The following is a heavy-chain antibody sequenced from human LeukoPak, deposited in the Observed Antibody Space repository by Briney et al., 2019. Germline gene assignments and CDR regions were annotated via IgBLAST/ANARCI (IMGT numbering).Heavy chain of an antibody. CDR3: ATMYIGYCSDGVCYDTDY. CDR2: FNPEDGAT. Sequence: ASVKVSCKVSGYILTELSLHWVRQTPGKGLEWMGGFNPEDGATLYAQKFKGRVTMTEDTSSDTAYMELSSLGSEDTAVYYCATMYIGYCSDGVCYDTDYWGQGTLITVSS. D-gene: IGHD2-8*01. J-gene: IGHJ4*02. CDR1: GYILTELS. V-gene: IGHV1-24*01.